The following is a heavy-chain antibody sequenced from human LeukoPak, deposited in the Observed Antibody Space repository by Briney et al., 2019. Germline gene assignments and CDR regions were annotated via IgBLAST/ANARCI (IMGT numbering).Heavy chain of an antibody. D-gene: IGHD3-10*01. J-gene: IGHJ6*03. CDR1: GGSFSGYY. CDR3: ARRSGTVRRVRGVSDYYYYMDV. V-gene: IGHV4-34*01. CDR2: INHSGST. Sequence: PSEILSLTCAVYGGSFSGYYWSWIRQPPGKGLEWIGEINHSGSTNYNPSLKSRVTISVDTSKNQFSLKLSSVTAADTAVYYCARRSGTVRRVRGVSDYYYYMDVWGKGTTVTVSS.